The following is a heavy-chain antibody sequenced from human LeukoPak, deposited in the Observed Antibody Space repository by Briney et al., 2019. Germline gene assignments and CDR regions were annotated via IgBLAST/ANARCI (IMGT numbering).Heavy chain of an antibody. CDR3: AKGGVSDRGSWYGDYFDY. CDR2: LSADGSHK. J-gene: IGHJ4*02. Sequence: PGGSLRLSCEASGFNFSSYGMHWVRQAPGKGLEWVAVLSADGSHKQFADSVKDRFAISRDNSKKTLYLQMNGLRAEDTAVYYCAKGGVSDRGSWYGDYFDYWGQGTLVTVS. CDR1: GFNFSSYG. V-gene: IGHV3-30*18. D-gene: IGHD6-13*01.